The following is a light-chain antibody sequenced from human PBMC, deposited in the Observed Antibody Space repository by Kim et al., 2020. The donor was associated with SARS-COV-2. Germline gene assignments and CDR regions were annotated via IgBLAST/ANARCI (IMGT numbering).Light chain of an antibody. CDR3: QQTTDWPPLT. J-gene: IGKJ4*01. Sequence: PGDRATRSCRASQSVSGDLAWYQQRSGQAPRLLIDDASKRATGVPGRFSGSGSETDFTLTISRLEPEDFAVYYCQQTTDWPPLTFGGGTKVDIK. CDR1: QSVSGD. V-gene: IGKV3-11*01. CDR2: DAS.